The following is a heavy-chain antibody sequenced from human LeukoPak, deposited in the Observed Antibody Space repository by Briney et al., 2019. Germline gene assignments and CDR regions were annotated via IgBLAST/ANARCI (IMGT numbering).Heavy chain of an antibody. Sequence: QSGGSLRLSCAASGFTVSSNYMSWVRQAPGKGLEWVSVIYSGGSTYYADSVKGRFTISRDNSKNTLYLQMNSLRAEDTAVYYCARRRSYDSSGYYWEHYFDYWGQGTLVTVSS. D-gene: IGHD3-22*01. CDR3: ARRRSYDSSGYYWEHYFDY. J-gene: IGHJ4*02. CDR2: IYSGGST. V-gene: IGHV3-66*04. CDR1: GFTVSSNY.